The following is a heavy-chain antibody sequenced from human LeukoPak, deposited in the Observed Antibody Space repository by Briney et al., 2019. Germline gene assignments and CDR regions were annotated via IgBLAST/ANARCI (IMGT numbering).Heavy chain of an antibody. D-gene: IGHD3-9*01. CDR2: IYRDGSS. Sequence: SGGSLRLSCVASGLSVSSNYMSWVRQAPGKGLEWVSVIYRDGSSYYAESVKGRFTISRDNSKNTLYIQMNSLRAEDTAVYCCARSFYDILIGYYQYFDYWGQGTLVTVSS. V-gene: IGHV3-66*01. CDR1: GLSVSSNY. J-gene: IGHJ4*02. CDR3: ARSFYDILIGYYQYFDY.